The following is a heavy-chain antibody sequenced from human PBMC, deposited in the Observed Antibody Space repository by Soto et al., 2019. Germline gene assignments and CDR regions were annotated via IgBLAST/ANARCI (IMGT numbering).Heavy chain of an antibody. CDR1: DGSISRSTFY. J-gene: IGHJ5*02. CDR3: ARHLYSGDISGYYGS. V-gene: IGHV4-39*01. CDR2: VHYTGST. Sequence: QLQLQESGPGLVKPSETLSLTCTVSDGSISRSTFYWGWIRQPPGKGLEWIGRVHYTGSTYYNPSLQSRVTTSIDSSKNHLSLKVSSVTAAHTAVYYCARHLYSGDISGYYGSWSQGALVTVSS. D-gene: IGHD3-22*01.